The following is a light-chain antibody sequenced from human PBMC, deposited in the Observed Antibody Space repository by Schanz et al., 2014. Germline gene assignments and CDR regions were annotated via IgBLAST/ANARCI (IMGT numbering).Light chain of an antibody. V-gene: IGLV1-44*01. CDR1: NSNIGSNT. CDR2: SNN. J-gene: IGLJ1*01. Sequence: QSVLTQPPSASGPPGQRVTISCSGSNSNIGSNTVNWYQHLPGTAPKLLIYSNNVGPSGVPDRFSGSKSGTSASLAISGLQSEDEADYYCAAWDDSLDAYVFGSGTKLTVL. CDR3: AAWDDSLDAYV.